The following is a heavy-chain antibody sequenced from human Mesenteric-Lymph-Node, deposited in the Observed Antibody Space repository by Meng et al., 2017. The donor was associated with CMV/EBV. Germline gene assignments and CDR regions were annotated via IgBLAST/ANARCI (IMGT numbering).Heavy chain of an antibody. Sequence: GGSLRLSCVASGFTFSSYAMSWVRQAPGKGLEWVSGIRGSGGSTYYADSVKGRFTFSTDTSKNTLYLQMNSLRAEDTAVYYCARDQGYCSSTSCPGRTYGMDVWGQGTTVTVSS. CDR2: IRGSGGST. CDR1: GFTFSSYA. D-gene: IGHD2-2*01. V-gene: IGHV3-23*01. J-gene: IGHJ6*02. CDR3: ARDQGYCSSTSCPGRTYGMDV.